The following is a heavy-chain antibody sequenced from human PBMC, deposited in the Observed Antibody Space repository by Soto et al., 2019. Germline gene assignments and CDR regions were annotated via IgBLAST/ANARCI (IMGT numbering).Heavy chain of an antibody. Sequence: EVQLVESGGGLVQPGGSLRLSCAASGFTFSSFGMNWVRQAPGKGLEWVSYISGSGGSTYYADSVKGRFTISRDNSKNTLYLQMNSLRAEDTAVYYCAKDIVVVPAPSDYWGQGTLVTVSS. J-gene: IGHJ4*02. CDR2: ISGSGGST. CDR3: AKDIVVVPAPSDY. D-gene: IGHD2-2*01. V-gene: IGHV3-23*04. CDR1: GFTFSSFG.